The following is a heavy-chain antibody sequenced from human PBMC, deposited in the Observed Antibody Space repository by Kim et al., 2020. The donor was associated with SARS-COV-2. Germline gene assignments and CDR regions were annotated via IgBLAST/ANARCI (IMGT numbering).Heavy chain of an antibody. V-gene: IGHV4-39*01. Sequence: NPSHKGRVTISVHTDKNQSSLKLSSGTAADTAVYYCARRRDGLRSPHDYWGQGTLVTVSS. CDR3: ARRRDGLRSPHDY. D-gene: IGHD3-16*01. J-gene: IGHJ4*02.